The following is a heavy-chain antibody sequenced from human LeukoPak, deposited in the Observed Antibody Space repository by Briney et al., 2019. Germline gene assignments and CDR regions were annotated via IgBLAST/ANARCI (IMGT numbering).Heavy chain of an antibody. V-gene: IGHV3-9*01. Sequence: GGSLRLSCAASGFTFDDYAMHWVRQAPGKGLEWVSGISWKSGSIGYADSVKGRFTISRDNSKNTLYLQMNSLRAEDTAVYYCARDRGYYGSGYYYYYMDVWGKGTTVTISS. D-gene: IGHD3-10*01. CDR3: ARDRGYYGSGYYYYYMDV. CDR1: GFTFDDYA. J-gene: IGHJ6*03. CDR2: ISWKSGSI.